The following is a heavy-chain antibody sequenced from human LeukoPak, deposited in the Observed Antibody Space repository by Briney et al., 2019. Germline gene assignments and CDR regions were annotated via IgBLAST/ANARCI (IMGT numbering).Heavy chain of an antibody. CDR1: GFTFSSYW. D-gene: IGHD2-2*02. V-gene: IGHV3-7*01. CDR3: ARDCGSSTSCYTGFDY. J-gene: IGHJ4*02. Sequence: GGSLRLSCEASGFTFSSYWMSWVRQAPGKGLEWVANIKQDGSETYYVDSVKGRFTISRDNAKNSLYLQMNSLRAEDTAVYYCARDCGSSTSCYTGFDYWGQGTLVTVSS. CDR2: IKQDGSET.